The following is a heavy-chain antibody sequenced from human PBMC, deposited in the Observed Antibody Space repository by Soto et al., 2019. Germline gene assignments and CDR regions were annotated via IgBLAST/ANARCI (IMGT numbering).Heavy chain of an antibody. Sequence: QVHLVQSGTEARKPGSSVNVSCETSGGNFNSYGFNWVRQVPGQRLEWMGGIIPMFGIVKVGQIFQPRVAVTADPSTGKVYMELTRLRPEDTAVYYCAGEVGGTGLQFWGQGTLVIVSS. CDR3: AGEVGGTGLQF. V-gene: IGHV1-69*12. J-gene: IGHJ4*02. D-gene: IGHD3-9*01. CDR1: GGNFNSYG. CDR2: IIPMFGIV.